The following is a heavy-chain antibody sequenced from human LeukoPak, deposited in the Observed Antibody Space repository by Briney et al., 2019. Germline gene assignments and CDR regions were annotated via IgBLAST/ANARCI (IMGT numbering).Heavy chain of an antibody. CDR2: INHSGST. CDR1: GGSFSGYY. V-gene: IGHV4-34*01. J-gene: IGHJ4*02. Sequence: SETLSLTCAVYGGSFSGYYWSWIRQPPGKVLEWIGEINHSGSTNYNPSLKSRVTISVDTSKNQFSLKLNSVTAADTAVYYCARAFLVGYSPEEYFFDYWGQGTLVTVSS. D-gene: IGHD2-15*01. CDR3: ARAFLVGYSPEEYFFDY.